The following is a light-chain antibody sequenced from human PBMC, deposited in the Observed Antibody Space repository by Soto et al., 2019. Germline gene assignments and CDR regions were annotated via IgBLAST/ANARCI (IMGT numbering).Light chain of an antibody. CDR2: EVV. V-gene: IGLV2-8*01. J-gene: IGLJ1*01. CDR1: KNDIGVYDF. Sequence: QSSSTHSPSASGSPGQSVTISCTGTKNDIGVYDFVSWYQHHPGKAPRLIIYEVVQRPSGVPDRFSGSKSGNTASLTVSGLQAADEADYFCKSYAGSNTYVFGSGTKVTVL. CDR3: KSYAGSNTYV.